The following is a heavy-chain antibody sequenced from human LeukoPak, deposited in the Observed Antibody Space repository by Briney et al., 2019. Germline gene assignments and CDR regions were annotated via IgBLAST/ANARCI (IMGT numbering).Heavy chain of an antibody. CDR2: IHPGRGDT. CDR3: ARDHNWGPDY. J-gene: IGHJ4*02. CDR1: GYTFTDHY. D-gene: IGHD7-27*01. Sequence: ASVKVSCQALGYTFTDHYFHWLRQAPGQGIEWMGWIHPGRGDTNIAQTFQGRVSLTRDMSISTAYMELSRLTSDDTAVYYCARDHNWGPDYWGQGTLVSVSS. V-gene: IGHV1-2*02.